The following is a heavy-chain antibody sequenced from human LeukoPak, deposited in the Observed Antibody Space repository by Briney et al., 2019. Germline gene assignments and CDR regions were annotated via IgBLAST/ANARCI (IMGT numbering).Heavy chain of an antibody. Sequence: GGSLRLSRAASGFTFSSYAMHWVRQAPGKGLDWVAVISYDGSSQYYADSVKGRFTISRDNSKNTLYLQMNSLRAEDTAVYYCAREKESYGLTFDYWGQGTLVTVSS. V-gene: IGHV3-30*14. CDR2: ISYDGSSQ. D-gene: IGHD5-18*01. CDR3: AREKESYGLTFDY. J-gene: IGHJ4*02. CDR1: GFTFSSYA.